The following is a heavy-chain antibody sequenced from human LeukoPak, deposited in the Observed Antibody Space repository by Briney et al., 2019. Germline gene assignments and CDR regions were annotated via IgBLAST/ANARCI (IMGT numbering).Heavy chain of an antibody. D-gene: IGHD4-23*01. CDR3: AREDDYGGYFDY. CDR2: IYYSGST. V-gene: IGHV4-59*01. CDR1: GGSISSYY. Sequence: PSETLSRTCTGSGGSISSYYWSWIRQPPGKGLEWIGCIYYSGSTNYNPSLKSRVTISVDTSKNQFSLKLSSVTAADTAVYYCAREDDYGGYFDYWGQGTLVTVSS. J-gene: IGHJ4*02.